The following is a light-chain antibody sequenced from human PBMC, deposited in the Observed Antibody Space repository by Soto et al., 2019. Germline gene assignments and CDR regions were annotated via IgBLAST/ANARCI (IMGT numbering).Light chain of an antibody. CDR1: QSVRRY. V-gene: IGKV3-11*01. Sequence: EIVLTQSPDTLSLSPGERATLSCRASQSVRRYLAWYQQKPGQAPRLLIYDASTRATGIPARFSGSGSGTDFTLTISSLEPEDFAVYYCQQRSNWQGATFGGGTKV. CDR3: QQRSNWQGAT. J-gene: IGKJ4*01. CDR2: DAS.